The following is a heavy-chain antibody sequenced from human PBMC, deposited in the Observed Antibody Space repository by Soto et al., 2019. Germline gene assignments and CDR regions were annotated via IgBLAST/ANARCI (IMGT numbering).Heavy chain of an antibody. Sequence: QVQLVQSGAEVKKPGSSVKVSCKASGGTFSSYAISWVRQAPGQGLEWMGGIIPIFGTANYAQKFQGRVTITADESTSTAYMELSRLRSEDTAVYYCASLYSSGWYVPVGYFDYWGQGTLVTVSS. CDR1: GGTFSSYA. D-gene: IGHD6-19*01. J-gene: IGHJ4*02. CDR3: ASLYSSGWYVPVGYFDY. V-gene: IGHV1-69*01. CDR2: IIPIFGTA.